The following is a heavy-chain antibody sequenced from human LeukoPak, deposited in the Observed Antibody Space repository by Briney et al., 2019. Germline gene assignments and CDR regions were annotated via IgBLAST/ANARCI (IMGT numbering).Heavy chain of an antibody. CDR2: ISYDGSNK. V-gene: IGHV3-30*18. CDR3: AKVVGGNSDY. Sequence: PGGSLRLSCAASGFTFSSYSMNWVRQAPGKGLEWVAVISYDGSNKYYADSVKGRFTISRDNSKNTLYLQMNSLRVEDTAVYYCAKVVGGNSDYWGQGTLVTVSS. CDR1: GFTFSSYS. D-gene: IGHD4-23*01. J-gene: IGHJ4*02.